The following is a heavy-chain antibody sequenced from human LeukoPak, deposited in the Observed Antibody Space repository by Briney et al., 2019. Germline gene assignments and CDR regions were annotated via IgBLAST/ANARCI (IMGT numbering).Heavy chain of an antibody. CDR1: GYTFTGYY. J-gene: IGHJ4*02. CDR2: IDSNSGGT. D-gene: IGHD2-15*01. Sequence: ASVKGSCKSSGYTFTGYYMHWVRQAPGQGFEWMGRIDSNSGGTNYAQNFQGRVTMTRDKSISTVYMELISLRSDDTAVYYCARGAGWWDYWGQGTLVTVSS. V-gene: IGHV1-2*02. CDR3: ARGAGWWDY.